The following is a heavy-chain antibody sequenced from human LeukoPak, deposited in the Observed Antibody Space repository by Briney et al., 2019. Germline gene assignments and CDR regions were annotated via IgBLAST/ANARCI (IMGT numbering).Heavy chain of an antibody. J-gene: IGHJ4*02. D-gene: IGHD6-19*01. V-gene: IGHV4-39*01. CDR2: IYYSGST. Sequence: SETLSLTCTVSGASISSSSYYWGWIRQPPGKGLEWIGSIYYSGSTYYNPSLKSRVTISVDTSKNQFSLKLSSVTAADTAVYYCARRIAVAGTHFDYWGQGTLVTVSS. CDR1: GASISSSSYY. CDR3: ARRIAVAGTHFDY.